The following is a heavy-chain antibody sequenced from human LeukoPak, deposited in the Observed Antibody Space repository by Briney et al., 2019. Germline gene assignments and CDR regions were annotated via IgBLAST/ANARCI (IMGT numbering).Heavy chain of an antibody. V-gene: IGHV4-39*07. D-gene: IGHD3-16*01. J-gene: IGHJ5*02. CDR2: IFHNGNT. CDR1: GGSISSNSHY. CDR3: ARVGWGNVAAYPNWLDP. Sequence: PSETLSLTCTVSGGSISSNSHYWGWIRQPPGTGLEWIANIFHNGNTAYNPSLKRRVTISIDTSQKQLSLRLSSVTAADTAVYYCARVGWGNVAAYPNWLDPWGQGTVVTVSS.